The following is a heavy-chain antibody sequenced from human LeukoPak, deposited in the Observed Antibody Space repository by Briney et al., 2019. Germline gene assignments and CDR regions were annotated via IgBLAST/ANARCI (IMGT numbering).Heavy chain of an antibody. CDR1: GGSISSSGYY. J-gene: IGHJ5*02. CDR3: ARHEYSGSYYGLSWFDP. Sequence: SGTLSLTCTVSGGSISSSGYYWGWIRQPPGKGLEWIASIYYSGSTYYNPSLKSRVTISVDTSKNQLSLKLSSLTAADTAVYYCARHEYSGSYYGLSWFDPWGQGTLVTVSS. V-gene: IGHV4-39*01. CDR2: IYYSGST. D-gene: IGHD1-26*01.